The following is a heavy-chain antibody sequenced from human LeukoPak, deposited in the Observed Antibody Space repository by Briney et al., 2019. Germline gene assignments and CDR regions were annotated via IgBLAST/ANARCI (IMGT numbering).Heavy chain of an antibody. CDR3: ARDVPGAGAFDI. CDR2: VYYTGST. V-gene: IGHV4-39*07. J-gene: IGHJ3*02. CDR1: GGSISSNSYH. Sequence: SETLSLTCTVSGGSISSNSYHWGWIRQPPGKGLEWVGTVYYTGSTYYNPSLKSRVTISVDTSKNQFSLKLNSVTAADTAVYYCARDVPGAGAFDIWGQGTMVTVSS.